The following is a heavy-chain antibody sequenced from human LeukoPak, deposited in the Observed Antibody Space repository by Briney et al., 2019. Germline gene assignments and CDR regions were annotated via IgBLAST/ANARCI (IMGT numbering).Heavy chain of an antibody. CDR2: IYYSGST. V-gene: IGHV4-39*07. D-gene: IGHD4-17*01. CDR1: GGSISSSSYY. Sequence: SETLSLTCTVSGGSISSSSYYWGWIRQPPGKGLEWIGSIYYSGSTYYNPSLKSRVTISVDTSKNQFSLKLSSVTAADTAVYYCAREDYGDYHDAFDIWGQGTMVTVSS. J-gene: IGHJ3*02. CDR3: AREDYGDYHDAFDI.